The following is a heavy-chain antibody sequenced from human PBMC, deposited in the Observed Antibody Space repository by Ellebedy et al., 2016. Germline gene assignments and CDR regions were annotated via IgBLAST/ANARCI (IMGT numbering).Heavy chain of an antibody. CDR3: ARDPGIAARGRTDYYYYYMDV. CDR1: GYTFTSYY. V-gene: IGHV1-46*01. J-gene: IGHJ6*03. CDR2: INPSGGST. Sequence: ASVKVSXXASGYTFTSYYMHWVRQAPGQGLEWMGIINPSGGSTSYAQKFQGRVTMTRDTSTSTVYMELSSLRSEDTAVYYCARDPGIAARGRTDYYYYYMDVWGKGTTVTVSS. D-gene: IGHD6-6*01.